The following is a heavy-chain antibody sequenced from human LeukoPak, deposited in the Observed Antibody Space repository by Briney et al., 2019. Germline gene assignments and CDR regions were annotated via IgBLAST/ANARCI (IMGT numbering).Heavy chain of an antibody. D-gene: IGHD6-19*01. CDR2: IRYDGSNK. J-gene: IGHJ4*02. CDR1: GFTFSSYG. CDR3: AKDLIAVAGPTGDY. Sequence: GGSLRLSCAASGFTFSSYGMHWVRQAPGKGLEWVAFIRYDGSNKYYADSVKGRFTISRDNSKNTLYLQMNSLRAEDTAVYYCAKDLIAVAGPTGDYWGQGTLVSVSS. V-gene: IGHV3-30*02.